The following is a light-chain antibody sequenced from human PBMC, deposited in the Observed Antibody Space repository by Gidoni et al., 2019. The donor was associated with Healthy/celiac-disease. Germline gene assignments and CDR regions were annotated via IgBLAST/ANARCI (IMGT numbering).Light chain of an antibody. CDR3: SSYTSSSPLV. CDR1: SSDVGGYNY. V-gene: IGLV2-14*01. Sequence: QSALTQPAPVSGSPGPSITISCTGTSSDVGGYNYVSWYQQHPGKAPKLLIYEVSNRPSGVSNRFSGSKSGNTASLTISGLQAEDEADYYCSSYTSSSPLVFGGGT. CDR2: EVS. J-gene: IGLJ3*02.